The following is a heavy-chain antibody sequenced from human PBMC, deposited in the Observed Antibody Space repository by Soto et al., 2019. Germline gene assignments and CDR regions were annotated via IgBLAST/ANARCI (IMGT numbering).Heavy chain of an antibody. D-gene: IGHD3-22*01. V-gene: IGHV4-39*02. CDR2: IYYSGSA. Sequence: PSETLSLTCTVSGGSIRSSSYYWGWIRQPPGKGLEWIGTIYYSGSAYYNPSLRSRLTISVDTSKNQFSLKLSSVTAADTAVYYCAREGYSSGYYYYYGMDVWGQGTTVTVSS. CDR1: GGSIRSSSYY. CDR3: AREGYSSGYYYYYGMDV. J-gene: IGHJ6*02.